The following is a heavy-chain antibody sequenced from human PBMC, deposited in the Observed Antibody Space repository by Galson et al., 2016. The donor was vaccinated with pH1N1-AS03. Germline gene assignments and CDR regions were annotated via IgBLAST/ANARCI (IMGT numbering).Heavy chain of an antibody. D-gene: IGHD6-13*01. J-gene: IGHJ4*02. CDR1: GFTFSSYA. CDR3: VADFDY. Sequence: SLRLSCAASGFTFSSYAMHWVRQAPGKGLEWVAVISYDGTNKYYAGSVKVRFTISRDNSKNTLYLQMNSLRVEDTAVYYCVADFDYWGQGTLVTVSS. CDR2: ISYDGTNK. V-gene: IGHV3-30*01.